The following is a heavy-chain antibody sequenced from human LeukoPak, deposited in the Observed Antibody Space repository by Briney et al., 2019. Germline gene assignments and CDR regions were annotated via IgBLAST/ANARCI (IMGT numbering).Heavy chain of an antibody. CDR3: ARVRGLGYYYGSGSYGAFDI. V-gene: IGHV1-18*01. CDR1: GYTVTSYG. Sequence: ASVKVSCKASGYTVTSYGISWVRQAPGQGLEWMGWISAYNGNTNYAQKLQGRVTMTTDTSTSTAYMELRSLRSDDTAVYYCARVRGLGYYYGSGSYGAFDIWGQGTMVTVSS. D-gene: IGHD3-10*01. J-gene: IGHJ3*02. CDR2: ISAYNGNT.